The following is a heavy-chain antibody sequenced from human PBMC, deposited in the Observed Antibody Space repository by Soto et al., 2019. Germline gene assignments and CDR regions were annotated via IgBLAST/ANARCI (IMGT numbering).Heavy chain of an antibody. CDR3: ARDPGNYAFDY. D-gene: IGHD1-7*01. Sequence: ASVKVSCKASGYTFTGYYMHWVRRAPGQGLEWMGWINPNSGGTNYAQKFQGWVTMTRDTSISTAYMELSRLRSDDTAVYYCARDPGNYAFDYWGQGTLVTVSS. V-gene: IGHV1-2*04. J-gene: IGHJ4*02. CDR2: INPNSGGT. CDR1: GYTFTGYY.